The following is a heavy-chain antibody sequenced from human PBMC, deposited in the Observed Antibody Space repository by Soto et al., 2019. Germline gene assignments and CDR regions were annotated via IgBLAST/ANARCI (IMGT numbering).Heavy chain of an antibody. V-gene: IGHV4-39*01. CDR3: AMGSSGTFYYYYYGMDV. Sequence: SETLSLTCTVSGGSISSSSYYWGWIRQPPGKGLEWIGSIYYSGSTYYNPSLKSRVTISVDTSKNQFSLKLSSVTAADTAVYYCAMGSSGTFYYYYYGMDVWGQGTTLTVSS. J-gene: IGHJ6*02. CDR2: IYYSGST. D-gene: IGHD6-19*01. CDR1: GGSISSSSYY.